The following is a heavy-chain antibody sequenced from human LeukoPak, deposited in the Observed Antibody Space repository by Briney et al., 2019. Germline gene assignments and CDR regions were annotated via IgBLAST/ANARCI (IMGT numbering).Heavy chain of an antibody. J-gene: IGHJ6*02. CDR1: GYTFTSYD. D-gene: IGHD6-19*01. V-gene: IGHV1-8*01. CDR3: ARKGDSDSSGWQTDYYYGMDV. CDR2: VNPNSGNT. Sequence: ASVKVSCKASGYTFTSYDINWVRQTTGQGLEWMGWVNPNSGNTGYAQKFQGRVTMTRNTSISTAYMELSSLRSEDTAVYYCARKGDSDSSGWQTDYYYGMDVWGQGTTVTVSS.